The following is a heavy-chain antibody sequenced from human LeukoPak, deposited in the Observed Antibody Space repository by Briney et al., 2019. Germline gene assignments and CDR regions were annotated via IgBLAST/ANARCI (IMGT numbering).Heavy chain of an antibody. D-gene: IGHD1-26*01. CDR1: GGSVSSGSYY. CDR2: IYYSGST. CDR3: AREVDRPYYGMDV. J-gene: IGHJ6*02. V-gene: IGHV4-61*01. Sequence: SETLSLTCTVSGGSVSSGSYYWSWIRQPPGKGLEWIGYIYYSGSTYYNPSLKSRVTISVDTSKNQFSLKLSSVTAADTAVYYCAREVDRPYYGMDVWGQGTTVTVSS.